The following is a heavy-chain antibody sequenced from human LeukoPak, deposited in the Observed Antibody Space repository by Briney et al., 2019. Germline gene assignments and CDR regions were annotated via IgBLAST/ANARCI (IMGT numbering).Heavy chain of an antibody. V-gene: IGHV4-61*02. CDR2: IYTSGST. CDR1: GGSISRGNYY. J-gene: IGHJ6*03. Sequence: SETLSLTCTVSGGSISRGNYYWSWIRQPAGKGLEWIGRIYTSGSTNYNPSLKSRVTISVDRSKNQFPLKLRSVTAADTAVYYCARDTGGYDSSYFYSYYMDVWGKGTTVTISS. D-gene: IGHD5-12*01. CDR3: ARDTGGYDSSYFYSYYMDV.